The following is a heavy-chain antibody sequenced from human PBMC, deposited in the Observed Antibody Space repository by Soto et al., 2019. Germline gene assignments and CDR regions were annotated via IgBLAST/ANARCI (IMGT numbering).Heavy chain of an antibody. CDR3: ARDSWDY. Sequence: QVQLVESGGGVVQPGRSLRLSCAASGFTFSSYAMHWVRQAPGKGLEWVAVISDDGSNKYYADSVKGRFTISRDNSKNTLYLQMNSLRAEDTAVYCCARDSWDYWGQGTLVTVSS. CDR2: ISDDGSNK. CDR1: GFTFSSYA. J-gene: IGHJ4*02. D-gene: IGHD2-15*01. V-gene: IGHV3-30-3*01.